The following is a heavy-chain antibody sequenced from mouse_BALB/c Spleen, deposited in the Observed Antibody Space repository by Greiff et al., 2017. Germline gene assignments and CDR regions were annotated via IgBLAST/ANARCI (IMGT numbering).Heavy chain of an antibody. CDR3: ARGGFSTMIIG. V-gene: IGHV1-7*01. D-gene: IGHD2-4*01. CDR1: GYTFTSYW. CDR2: INPSTGYT. J-gene: IGHJ3*01. Sequence: QVQLKESGAELAKPGASVKMSCKASGYTFTSYWMHWVKQRPGQGLEWIGYINPSTGYTEYNQKFKDKATLTADKSSSTAYMQLSSLTSEDSAVYYCARGGFSTMIIGWGQGTLVTVSA.